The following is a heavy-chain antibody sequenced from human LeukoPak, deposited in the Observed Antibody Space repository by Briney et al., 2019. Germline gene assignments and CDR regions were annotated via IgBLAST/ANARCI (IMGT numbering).Heavy chain of an antibody. CDR3: AKPYMVRGVIQRFDP. CDR1: GFTFSSYA. V-gene: IGHV3-23*01. CDR2: ISGSGGST. D-gene: IGHD3-10*01. Sequence: GGSLRLSCAASGFTFSSYAMSWVRQAPGKGLEWVPAISGSGGSTYYADSVKGRFTISRDNSKNTLYLQMNSLRAEDTAVYYCAKPYMVRGVIQRFDPWGQGTLVTVSS. J-gene: IGHJ5*02.